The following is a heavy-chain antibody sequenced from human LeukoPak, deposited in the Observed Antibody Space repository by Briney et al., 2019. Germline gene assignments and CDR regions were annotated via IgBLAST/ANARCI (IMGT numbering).Heavy chain of an antibody. J-gene: IGHJ4*02. D-gene: IGHD7-27*01. CDR1: GYTFTGYY. CDR2: INPNSGGT. V-gene: IGHV1-2*02. Sequence: ASVKVSCKASGYTFTGYYMHWVRQAPEQGLESMGWINPNSGGTNYSQKFQGRVTMTRDTSISTAYMELSRLRSDDTAVYYCARGPHWDPHFDYWGQGTLVTVSS. CDR3: ARGPHWDPHFDY.